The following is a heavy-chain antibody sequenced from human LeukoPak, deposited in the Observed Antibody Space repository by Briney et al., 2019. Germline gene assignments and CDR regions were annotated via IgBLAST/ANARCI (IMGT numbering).Heavy chain of an antibody. Sequence: ASVTVSCKASGYTFTSYDINWVRQATGQGLEWMGWMNPNSGNTGYAQKFQGRVTMTRNTSISTAYMELSSLRSEDTAVYYCARGSSTSGYYYYGMDVWGQGTTVTVSS. CDR2: MNPNSGNT. D-gene: IGHD2-2*01. CDR1: GYTFTSYD. V-gene: IGHV1-8*01. J-gene: IGHJ6*02. CDR3: ARGSSTSGYYYYGMDV.